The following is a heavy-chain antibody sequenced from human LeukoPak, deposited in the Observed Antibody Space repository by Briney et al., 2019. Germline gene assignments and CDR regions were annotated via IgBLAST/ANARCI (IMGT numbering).Heavy chain of an antibody. CDR3: AKPPGITMVRGVIVD. V-gene: IGHV3-30*02. CDR2: IRYDGSNK. J-gene: IGHJ4*02. CDR1: GFTFSSYG. Sequence: GGSLRLSRAASGFTFSSYGMHWVRQAPGKGLEWVAFIRYDGSNKYYADSVKGRFTISRDNSKNTLYLQMNSLRAEDTAVYYCAKPPGITMVRGVIVDWGQGTLVTVSS. D-gene: IGHD3-10*01.